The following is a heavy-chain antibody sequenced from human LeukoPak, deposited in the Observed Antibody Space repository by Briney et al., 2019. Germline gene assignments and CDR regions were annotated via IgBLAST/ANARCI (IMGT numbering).Heavy chain of an antibody. CDR3: AXXXXXTXKTNMDV. Sequence: PGGSLRLSCVASGFTFSSYAMSWVRQAPGKGLEWVSSISGSGGSTYYADSVKGRFTISRDNSKNTLYLQMNSLRAEDTAVYYCAXXXXXTXKTNMDVWGKGTTVTVSS. V-gene: IGHV3-23*01. CDR2: ISGSGGST. CDR1: GFTFSSYA. J-gene: IGHJ6*03.